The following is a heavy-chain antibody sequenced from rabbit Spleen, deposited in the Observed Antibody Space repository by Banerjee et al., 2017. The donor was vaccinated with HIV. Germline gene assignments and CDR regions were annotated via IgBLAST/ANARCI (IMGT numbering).Heavy chain of an antibody. V-gene: IGHV1S45*01. CDR2: INAYTAKP. Sequence: QEQLVESGGGLVKPEGSLKLSCTASGFSFSNKAVMCWVRQAPGKGLQWIACINAYTAKPVYATWAKGRFTISRTSSTTVTLQMTSLTVADTATYFCTRNFDLWGPGTLVTVS. CDR1: GFSFSNKAV. CDR3: TRNFDL. J-gene: IGHJ4*01.